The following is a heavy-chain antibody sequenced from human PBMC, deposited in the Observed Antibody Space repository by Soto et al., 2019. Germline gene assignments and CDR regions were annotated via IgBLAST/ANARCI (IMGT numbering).Heavy chain of an antibody. Sequence: PSETLSLTCTVSGGSISSSSYYWGWIRQPPGKGLEWIGSIYYSGSTYYNPSLKSRVTISVDTSKNQFSLKLSSVTAADTAVYYCARRATYYDIHHNDYWGQGTLVTVSS. D-gene: IGHD3-9*01. CDR1: GGSISSSSYY. V-gene: IGHV4-39*01. CDR2: IYYSGST. J-gene: IGHJ4*02. CDR3: ARRATYYDIHHNDY.